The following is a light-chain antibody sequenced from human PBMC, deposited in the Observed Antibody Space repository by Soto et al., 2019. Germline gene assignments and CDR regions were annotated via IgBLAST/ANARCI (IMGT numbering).Light chain of an antibody. CDR2: EVF. V-gene: IGKV2D-29*01. CDR3: MQSILHPPT. CDR1: QSLLQSDGETA. J-gene: IGKJ2*01. Sequence: DIEMTQTPRSRSVTPGKPASISCKSSQSLLQSDGETACYWYLQKPSQPPQLLIAEVFNRFSGVTYSVSGSGSETDFTLKISRVEAEDVGVYYCMQSILHPPTFGQGTKLEIK.